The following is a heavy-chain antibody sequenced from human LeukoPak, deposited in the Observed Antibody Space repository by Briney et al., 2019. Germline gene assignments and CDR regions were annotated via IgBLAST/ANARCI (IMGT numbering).Heavy chain of an antibody. CDR2: FSHSGIT. CDR1: GASISRGSW. J-gene: IGHJ5*02. Sequence: SGTLSLTCDVSGASISRGSWWSWVRQPPGKGLEWIGEFSHSGITNFNPSLKSRVTISVDKSRNQFSLNLISVTAADTAVYYCASSKTNGDSSGWYAWFDPWGQGTLVTVSS. D-gene: IGHD6-19*01. CDR3: ASSKTNGDSSGWYAWFDP. V-gene: IGHV4-4*02.